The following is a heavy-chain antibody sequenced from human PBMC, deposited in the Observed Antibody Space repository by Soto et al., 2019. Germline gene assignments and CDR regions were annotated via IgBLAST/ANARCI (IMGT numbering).Heavy chain of an antibody. D-gene: IGHD4-4*01. CDR3: ARDMHAGFTNYFDP. J-gene: IGHJ5*02. CDR1: GGSITSYH. CDR2: TSYTGNT. V-gene: IGHV4-59*01. Sequence: QVHLLESGPGLVKPSETLSLTCIVSGGSITSYHWCWIRQFPGKGLEWIAYTSYTGNTNNNRSLKSRVTISKNPSKNQLSLNLTSMTAAYMAFDYFARDMHAGFTNYFDPRGQVTLVIGSS.